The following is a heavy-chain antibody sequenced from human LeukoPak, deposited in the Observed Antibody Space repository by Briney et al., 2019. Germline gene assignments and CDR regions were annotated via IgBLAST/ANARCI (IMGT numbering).Heavy chain of an antibody. CDR1: GFTFSTYS. CDR3: ARTRDSSGCFDF. CDR2: ISTGSSYI. D-gene: IGHD6-19*01. J-gene: IGHJ4*02. Sequence: GGSLRLSCSASGFTFSTYSMNWVRHAPGKGLGWVSSISTGSSYIFYGDSVKGRFTISRDNADNSLYLQMNSLRAEDTAVYYCARTRDSSGCFDFWGQGTLVTVSS. V-gene: IGHV3-21*01.